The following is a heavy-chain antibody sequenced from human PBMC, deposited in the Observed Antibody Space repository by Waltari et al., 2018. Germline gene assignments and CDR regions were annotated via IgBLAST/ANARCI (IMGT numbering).Heavy chain of an antibody. J-gene: IGHJ5*02. CDR1: GGTFSSYA. CDR3: ARQIAVAGKGGWFDP. CDR2: RMPRFGKA. Sequence: QVQLVQSGAEVKKPGSSVKVSCKASGGTFSSYAISWVRQAPGQGLEWMGGRMPRFGKANYEQKFQGRVTITADESTSTADMELSSLRSEDRAVYYCARQIAVAGKGGWFDPWGQGTLVTVSS. V-gene: IGHV1-69*12. D-gene: IGHD6-19*01.